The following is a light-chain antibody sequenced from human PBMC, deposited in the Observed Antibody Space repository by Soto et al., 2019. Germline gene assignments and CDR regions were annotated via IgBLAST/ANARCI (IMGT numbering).Light chain of an antibody. Sequence: MTQSPAAVSVTQGHRVTISCRASQSVDINLAWYQQKPGQAPRLLIYGASTRATGIPARFSGSGSGTEFTLTISSLQSEDFAVYYCQHYNNWPPWTFGQGTKVDI. V-gene: IGKV3-15*01. J-gene: IGKJ1*01. CDR3: QHYNNWPPWT. CDR1: QSVDIN. CDR2: GAS.